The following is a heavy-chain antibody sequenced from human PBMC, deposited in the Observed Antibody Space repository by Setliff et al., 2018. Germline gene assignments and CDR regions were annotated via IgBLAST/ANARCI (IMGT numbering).Heavy chain of an antibody. J-gene: IGHJ4*02. CDR3: ARRDGDFDY. CDR1: GGSFSGYY. D-gene: IGHD4-17*01. CDR2: INHSGST. Sequence: SETLSLTCAVYGGSFSGYYWSWIRQPPGKGLEWIGEINHSGSTNYNPSLKSRTTISVDTSKGQFSLKLSSVTAADTAVYYCARRDGDFDYWGQGTLVTAPQ. V-gene: IGHV4-34*01.